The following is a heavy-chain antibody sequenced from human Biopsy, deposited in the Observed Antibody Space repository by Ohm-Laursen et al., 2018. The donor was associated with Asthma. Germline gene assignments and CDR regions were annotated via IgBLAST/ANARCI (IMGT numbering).Heavy chain of an antibody. CDR3: ATFPYGDYLPLDY. CDR2: ISKDASTQ. V-gene: IGHV3-30*07. D-gene: IGHD4-17*01. J-gene: IGHJ4*02. CDR1: GFSFSNFA. Sequence: LSLTCAASGFSFSNFAIHWVRQAPGKGLEWVGVISKDASTQDYADSVKGRFTISRDNSKNTLYLQMNSLRAEDTAVYYCATFPYGDYLPLDYWGQGTLVTVSS.